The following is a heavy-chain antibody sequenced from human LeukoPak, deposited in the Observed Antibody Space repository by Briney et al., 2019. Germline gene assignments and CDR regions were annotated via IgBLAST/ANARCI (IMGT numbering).Heavy chain of an antibody. J-gene: IGHJ4*02. D-gene: IGHD3-10*01. Sequence: GGSLRLSCAASVFTFNSYVMNWVRQAPGKGLEWVSGIIGSGRSTYYADSVKGRFSISRDNSKNTVYLQMNSLRVEDTAVYFCAKGFNYYASGSHFDSWGQGTLVTVSS. V-gene: IGHV3-23*01. CDR2: IIGSGRST. CDR1: VFTFNSYV. CDR3: AKGFNYYASGSHFDS.